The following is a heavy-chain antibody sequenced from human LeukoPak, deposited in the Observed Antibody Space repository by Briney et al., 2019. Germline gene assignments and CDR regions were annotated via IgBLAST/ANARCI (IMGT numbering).Heavy chain of an antibody. D-gene: IGHD4-17*01. CDR3: ARDGDYWV. CDR2: VYYSGST. Sequence: SETLSLTCTVSGGSISSYSWSWIRQPPGKGLEWIGYVYYSGSTNKNPSLKSRVTISVDTSKNQISLKLSSVTAADTAVYYCARDGDYWVWGQGTLVTVSS. CDR1: GGSISSYS. J-gene: IGHJ4*02. V-gene: IGHV4-59*01.